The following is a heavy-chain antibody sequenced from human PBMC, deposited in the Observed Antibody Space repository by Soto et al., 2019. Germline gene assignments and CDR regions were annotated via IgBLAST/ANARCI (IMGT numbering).Heavy chain of an antibody. J-gene: IGHJ4*02. D-gene: IGHD5-18*01. V-gene: IGHV4-39*01. CDR2: IYSSGRT. CDR1: GGSISSSSYY. CDR3: ATLDQILDTTMFTTTRRDY. Sequence: PSATLSLTCTVSGGSISSSSYYWGWIRQPPGKGLEWIGSIYSSGRTYYNPSLKSRVTISVDTSKNQFSLKLSSVTAADTAIYYCATLDQILDTTMFTTTRRDYWGLGTLVTVS.